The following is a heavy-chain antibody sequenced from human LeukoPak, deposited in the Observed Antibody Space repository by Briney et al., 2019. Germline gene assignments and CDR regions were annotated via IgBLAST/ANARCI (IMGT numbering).Heavy chain of an antibody. J-gene: IGHJ4*02. D-gene: IGHD6-13*01. V-gene: IGHV1-2*06. Sequence: GASVKVSCKTSGYTFTKFGISWVRQAPGQGLEWMGRINPNSGGTNYAQKFQGRVTMTRDTSISTAYMELSRLRSDDTAVYYCARERGYSSSWYLLWGQGTLVTVSS. CDR3: ARERGYSSSWYLL. CDR2: INPNSGGT. CDR1: GYTFTKFG.